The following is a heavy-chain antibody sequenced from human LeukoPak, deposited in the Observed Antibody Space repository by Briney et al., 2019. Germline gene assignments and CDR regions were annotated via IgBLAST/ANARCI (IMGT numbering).Heavy chain of an antibody. D-gene: IGHD3-22*01. V-gene: IGHV1-18*01. CDR2: ISAYNGNT. J-gene: IGHJ6*02. CDR1: GYTFTSYG. Sequence: ASVKVSCKASGYTFTSYGISWVRQAPGQGLEWMGWISAYNGNTNYAQKLQGRVTMTTDTSTSTAYMELRSLRSDDTAVYYCARDEGTYYYDSSGYLFYYYGMDVWDQGTTVTVSS. CDR3: ARDEGTYYYDSSGYLFYYYGMDV.